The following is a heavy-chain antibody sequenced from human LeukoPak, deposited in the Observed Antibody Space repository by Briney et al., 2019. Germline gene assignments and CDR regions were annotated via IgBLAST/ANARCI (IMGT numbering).Heavy chain of an antibody. J-gene: IGHJ4*02. V-gene: IGHV3-64D*09. CDR1: GFTFSSYA. CDR2: VSSSGGST. D-gene: IGHD3-22*01. Sequence: GGSLRLSCSASGFTFSSYAMHWVRQAPGKGLESVSAVSSSGGSTYYADSVKGRFTISRDNSKNTLYLQMSSLRAEDTAVYYCARRVSPTPLDYWGQGTLVTVSS. CDR3: ARRVSPTPLDY.